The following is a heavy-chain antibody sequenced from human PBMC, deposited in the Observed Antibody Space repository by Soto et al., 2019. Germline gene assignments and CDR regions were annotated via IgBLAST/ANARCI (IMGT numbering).Heavy chain of an antibody. J-gene: IGHJ4*02. D-gene: IGHD1-20*01. V-gene: IGHV4-39*01. CDR2: IYYSGST. CDR1: GGSIYSSSYS. CDR3: ARQTNFHGNNRFFDC. Sequence: SETLSLTCTVSGGSIYSSSYSWGWIRQPPGKGLEWIGSIYYSGSTYYNPSLKSRVTISVDTSKSQFSLKLSSVTAADTAVYYCARQTNFHGNNRFFDCWGQGTLVTVSS.